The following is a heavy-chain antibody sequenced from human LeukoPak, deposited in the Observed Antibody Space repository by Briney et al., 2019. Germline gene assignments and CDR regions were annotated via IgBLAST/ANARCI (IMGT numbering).Heavy chain of an antibody. D-gene: IGHD6-13*01. Sequence: PSEPLSLTCIVSGASLSSSGYYWGWIRQPPGKGLEWVGSILYSGTPYYSTSLKGRVTMSLDTSKNQFSLKLNSVTAADTAVYYCARAGRPYSSSWRSFDYWGQGTLVTVSS. CDR1: GASLSSSGYY. V-gene: IGHV4-39*07. CDR3: ARAGRPYSSSWRSFDY. CDR2: ILYSGTP. J-gene: IGHJ4*02.